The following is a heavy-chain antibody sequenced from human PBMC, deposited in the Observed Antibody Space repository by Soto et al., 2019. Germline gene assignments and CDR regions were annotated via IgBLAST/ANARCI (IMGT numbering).Heavy chain of an antibody. J-gene: IGHJ4*02. D-gene: IGHD2-8*01. CDR1: GGSISNFY. CDR2: ISYSGNT. Sequence: SETLSLTRTVSGGSISNFYWSWLRQPPGKGLEWIGYISYSGNTNYNPSLKSRVSISVDTSKNQLSLNLTSVTAADTAVYYCARAPMVLSRSYFDSWGQGTPVTVSS. V-gene: IGHV4-59*01. CDR3: ARAPMVLSRSYFDS.